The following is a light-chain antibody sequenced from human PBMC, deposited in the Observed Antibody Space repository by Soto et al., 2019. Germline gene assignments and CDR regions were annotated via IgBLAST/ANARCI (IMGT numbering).Light chain of an antibody. J-gene: IGLJ1*01. Sequence: QSALTQPRSVSGSPGQSVTISCTGTSSDVGRYNYVSWYQQHPGKAPKVMIYDVSERPSGVPDRFSGSKSGNTASRTISGLQAEDEADYYCCSYAGSPRYVFGTGTKLTVL. CDR1: SSDVGRYNY. CDR3: CSYAGSPRYV. CDR2: DVS. V-gene: IGLV2-11*01.